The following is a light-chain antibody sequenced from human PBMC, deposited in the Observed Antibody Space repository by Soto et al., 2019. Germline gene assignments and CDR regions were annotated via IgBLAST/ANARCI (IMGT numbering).Light chain of an antibody. CDR1: SSNIGNNY. CDR3: GTWDSSLSVVV. V-gene: IGLV1-51*01. J-gene: IGLJ2*01. CDR2: DNN. Sequence: QSVLTQPPSVSAAPGQKVTISCSGSSSNIGNNYVSWYQQLPGTAPKLLIYDNNKRPSGIPDRFSGSKSGTSATLGITGLQTGDEDDDYCGTWDSSLSVVVFGGGTKPTVL.